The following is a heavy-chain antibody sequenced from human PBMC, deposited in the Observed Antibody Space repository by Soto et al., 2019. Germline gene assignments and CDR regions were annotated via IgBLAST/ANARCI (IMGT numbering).Heavy chain of an antibody. D-gene: IGHD5-12*01. CDR1: GGSVSSEHYY. Sequence: SETLSLTCTVSGGSVSSEHYYWNWIRQPPGKGLEWIGYFYYTGSTNYNPSLESRLTMSVDMSKNHFSLKLTSVTAADTAVYYCAGGTDGKKVAYWSQGTLVTVS. CDR2: FYYTGST. J-gene: IGHJ4*02. CDR3: AGGTDGKKVAY. V-gene: IGHV4-61*03.